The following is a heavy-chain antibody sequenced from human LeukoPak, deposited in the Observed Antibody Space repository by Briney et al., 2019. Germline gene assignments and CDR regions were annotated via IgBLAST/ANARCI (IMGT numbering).Heavy chain of an antibody. CDR1: GFTFSSYE. Sequence: PGGSLRLSCAASGFTFSSYEMNWVRQAPGKGLEWVSYISSSGSTIYYADSVKGRFTLSRDNAKNSLYLQMNSLIAEDTAVYYCARTDRGDYVWGSYRRQNYFDYWGQGTLVTVSS. CDR3: ARTDRGDYVWGSYRRQNYFDY. J-gene: IGHJ4*02. V-gene: IGHV3-48*03. D-gene: IGHD3-16*02. CDR2: ISSSGSTI.